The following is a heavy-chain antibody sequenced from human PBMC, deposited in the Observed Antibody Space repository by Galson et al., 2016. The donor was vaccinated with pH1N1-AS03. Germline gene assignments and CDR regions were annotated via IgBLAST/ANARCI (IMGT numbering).Heavy chain of an antibody. D-gene: IGHD6-6*01. CDR1: GDSVSSNSAA. CDR2: TYYRSKWYN. Sequence: CAISGDSVSSNSAAWNWIRQSPSRGLEWLGRTYYRSKWYNDYAVSVKSRITINTDTSKNQFSLQLNSVTPEDTAVDYCARGHYSSSFYWFDPWGQGTLVTVSS. CDR3: ARGHYSSSFYWFDP. J-gene: IGHJ5*02. V-gene: IGHV6-1*01.